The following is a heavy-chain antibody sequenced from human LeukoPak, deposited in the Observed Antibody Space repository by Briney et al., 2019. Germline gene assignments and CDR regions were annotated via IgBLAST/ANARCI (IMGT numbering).Heavy chain of an antibody. CDR3: ARGGVPFAECAY. CDR2: IDQDGSAD. J-gene: IGHJ4*02. V-gene: IGHV3-7*04. D-gene: IGHD2-8*02. Sequence: GGSLRLSCAASGFTLRTSWMSWVRQAPGKGLEWVANIDQDGSADYYADSVKGRFTISRDNGKNSLYLQMSNLRAEDTAVYFCARGGVPFAECAYWGRGTLVNVSS. CDR1: GFTLRTSW.